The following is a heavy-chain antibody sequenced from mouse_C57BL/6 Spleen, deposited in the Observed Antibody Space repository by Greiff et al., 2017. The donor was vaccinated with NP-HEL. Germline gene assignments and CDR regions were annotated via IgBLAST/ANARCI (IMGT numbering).Heavy chain of an antibody. Sequence: EVKVEESGGGLVQPGGSMKLSCVASGFTFSNYWMNWVRQSPEKGLEWVAQIRLKSDNYATHYAESVKGRFTISRDDSKSSVYLQMNNLRAEDTGIYYCRGITTVVPYYFDYWGQGTTLTVSS. CDR3: RGITTVVPYYFDY. D-gene: IGHD1-1*01. V-gene: IGHV6-3*01. J-gene: IGHJ2*01. CDR2: IRLKSDNYAT. CDR1: GFTFSNYW.